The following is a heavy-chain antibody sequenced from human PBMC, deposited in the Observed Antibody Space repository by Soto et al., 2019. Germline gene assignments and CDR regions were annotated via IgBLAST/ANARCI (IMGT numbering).Heavy chain of an antibody. CDR1: GGSMTTYY. Sequence: QVQLRESGPGLVKPSETLSLTCTVSGGSMTTYYWGWIRQPPGKGLEWIGYINYSGNTKYNSSLKSRGTISVDTSKNQFSLKLTSVTAADTAVYYCARSYCRDGVRCNWFDPWGQGTLVTVSS. V-gene: IGHV4-59*01. D-gene: IGHD2-15*01. CDR3: ARSYCRDGVRCNWFDP. J-gene: IGHJ5*02. CDR2: INYSGNT.